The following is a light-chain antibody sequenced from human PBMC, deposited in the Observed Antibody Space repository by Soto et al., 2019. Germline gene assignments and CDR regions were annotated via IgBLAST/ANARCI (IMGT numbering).Light chain of an antibody. J-gene: IGLJ2*01. CDR1: SSDVGSYNL. V-gene: IGLV2-23*03. Sequence: QSVLTQPASVSGSPGQSITISCTGTSSDVGSYNLVSWYQHHPGKAPKLMIYEGSKRPSGVSNRFSGSKSGNTASLTISGLRAEDEADYYCCSYAGSRTFVFGGGTKLTVL. CDR2: EGS. CDR3: CSYAGSRTFV.